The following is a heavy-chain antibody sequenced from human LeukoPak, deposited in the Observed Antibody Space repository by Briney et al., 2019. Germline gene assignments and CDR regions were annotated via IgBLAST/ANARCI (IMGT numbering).Heavy chain of an antibody. CDR1: GGSISSYY. D-gene: IGHD4-17*01. Sequence: SETLSLTCTVSGGSISSYYWGWIRQPPGKGLEWIGSIYYSGSTYYNPSLKSRVTISVDTSKNQFSLKLSSVTAADTAVYYCARGPPTTVTTGQAWFDPWGQGTLVTVSS. CDR2: IYYSGST. CDR3: ARGPPTTVTTGQAWFDP. J-gene: IGHJ5*02. V-gene: IGHV4-39*07.